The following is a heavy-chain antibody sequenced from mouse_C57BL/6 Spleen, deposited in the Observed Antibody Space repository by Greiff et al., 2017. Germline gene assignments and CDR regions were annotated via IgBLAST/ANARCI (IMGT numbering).Heavy chain of an antibody. D-gene: IGHD1-1*01. CDR2: IHPNSGST. J-gene: IGHJ2*01. Sequence: QVQLKQPGAELVKPGASVKLSCKASGYTFTSYWMHWVKQRPGQGLEWIGMIHPNSGSTNYNEKFKSKATLTVDKSSSIAYMQLSSLTSEDSAVYYCARRDYYGSSLDYWGQGTTLTVSS. CDR3: ARRDYYGSSLDY. CDR1: GYTFTSYW. V-gene: IGHV1-64*01.